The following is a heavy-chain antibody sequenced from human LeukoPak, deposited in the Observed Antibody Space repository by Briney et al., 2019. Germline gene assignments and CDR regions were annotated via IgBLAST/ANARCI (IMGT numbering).Heavy chain of an antibody. D-gene: IGHD1-26*01. CDR2: IKQDGSEK. CDR3: SGRNAY. CDR1: GFIFSNYW. Sequence: GVLRLSCAASGFIFSNYWMSWVRQAPGKGLEWVANIKQDGSEKYYVDSVKGRFTISRDNAKNSLYLQMNSLRAEDTAVYYCSGRNAYWGQGTLVTVSS. J-gene: IGHJ4*02. V-gene: IGHV3-7*01.